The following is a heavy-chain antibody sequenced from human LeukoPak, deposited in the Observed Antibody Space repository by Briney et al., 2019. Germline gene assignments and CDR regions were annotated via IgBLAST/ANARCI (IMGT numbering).Heavy chain of an antibody. CDR1: VFLFSSYA. V-gene: IGHV3-23*01. CDR3: AKEGSWYPYYFDY. Sequence: GGSLRLSCAASVFLFSSYAMSWVREARGKGREWVSSICGRGGRIFCSHSVEGRFTLSRDFSENTLYLQMNSLRAEDTAVYYCAKEGSWYPYYFDYWGQGTLVTVSS. D-gene: IGHD6-13*01. CDR2: ICGRGGRI. J-gene: IGHJ4*02.